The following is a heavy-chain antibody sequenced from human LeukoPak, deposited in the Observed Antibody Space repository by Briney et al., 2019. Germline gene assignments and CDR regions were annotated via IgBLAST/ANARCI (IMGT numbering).Heavy chain of an antibody. J-gene: IGHJ4*02. Sequence: ASVKVSCKASGYTFTGYYMHWVRQAPGQGLEWMGWINPNSGGTNYAQKLQGRVTMTTDTSTSTAYMELRSLRSDDTAVYYCARELGTAVAGRGDYWGQGTLVTVSS. D-gene: IGHD6-19*01. CDR3: ARELGTAVAGRGDY. CDR2: INPNSGGT. V-gene: IGHV1-2*02. CDR1: GYTFTGYY.